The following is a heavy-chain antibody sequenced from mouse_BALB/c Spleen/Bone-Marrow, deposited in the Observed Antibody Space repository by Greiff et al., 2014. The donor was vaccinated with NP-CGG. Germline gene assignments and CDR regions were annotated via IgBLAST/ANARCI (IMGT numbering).Heavy chain of an antibody. V-gene: IGHV1-9*01. CDR1: GYGFSSFW. Sequence: QVQLKQSGAEVLKSGASVKISCRATGYGFSSFWIEWIKQRPGHGLEWIGKILPGSGSTNYNEKFKGKATLSADTSSNTAYMQLRSLTSEDSAVYFCAREGTFYGSPFDFWGQGTTLTVSS. J-gene: IGHJ2*01. CDR2: ILPGSGST. CDR3: AREGTFYGSPFDF. D-gene: IGHD2-10*01.